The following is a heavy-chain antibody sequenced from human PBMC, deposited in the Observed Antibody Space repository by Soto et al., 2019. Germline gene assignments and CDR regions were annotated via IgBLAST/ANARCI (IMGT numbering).Heavy chain of an antibody. V-gene: IGHV3-33*01. CDR3: ARDSYDYVWGRCYGMDV. D-gene: IGHD3-16*01. J-gene: IGHJ6*02. Sequence: QVQLVESGGGVVQPGRSLRLSCAASGFTFSSYGMHWVRQAPGKGLEWVAVIWYDGSNKYYADSVKGRFTISRDNSKNTLYLQMNSLRAEDTAVYYCARDSYDYVWGRCYGMDVWGQGTTVTVSS. CDR1: GFTFSSYG. CDR2: IWYDGSNK.